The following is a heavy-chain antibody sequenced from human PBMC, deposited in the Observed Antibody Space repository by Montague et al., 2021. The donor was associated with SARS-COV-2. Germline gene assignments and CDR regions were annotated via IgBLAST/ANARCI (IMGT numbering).Heavy chain of an antibody. CDR1: GESINGYY. CDR2: INHSGST. CDR3: TSRLQGCNRYYLDY. J-gene: IGHJ4*02. Sequence: SETLSLTCAVSGESINGYYWTWIRQPPGKGLEWIGGINHSGSTSYNPSLRSRVTISVDTSKNQFSLKLTSVTAADAAVYYCTSRLQGCNRYYLDYWGQGTLVTVSS. V-gene: IGHV4-34*01. D-gene: IGHD2-15*01.